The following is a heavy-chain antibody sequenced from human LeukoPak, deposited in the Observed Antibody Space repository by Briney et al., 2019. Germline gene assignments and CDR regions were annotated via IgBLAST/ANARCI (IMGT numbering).Heavy chain of an antibody. D-gene: IGHD3-9*01. J-gene: IGHJ4*02. CDR3: ATARYYDILTGSYPYYFDY. Sequence: SETLSLTCTVPGGSISSSSYYWGWIRQPPGKGLEWTGSIYYSGSTYYNPSLKSRVTISVDTSKNQFSRKLSSVTAADTAVYYCATARYYDILTGSYPYYFDYWGQGTLVTVSS. CDR1: GGSISSSSYY. V-gene: IGHV4-39*01. CDR2: IYYSGST.